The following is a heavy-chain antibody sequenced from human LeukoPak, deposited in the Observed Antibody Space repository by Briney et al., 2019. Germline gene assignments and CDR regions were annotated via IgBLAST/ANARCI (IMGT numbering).Heavy chain of an antibody. Sequence: PETLSLTCAVYGGSFSGYYWSWIRQPPGKGLEWIGEINHSGSTNYNPSLKSRVTISVDTSKNQFSLKLSSVTAADTAVYYCARRHLYYYYYYMDVWGKGTTVTVSS. V-gene: IGHV4-34*01. J-gene: IGHJ6*03. CDR2: INHSGST. CDR1: GGSFSGYY. CDR3: ARRHLYYYYYYMDV.